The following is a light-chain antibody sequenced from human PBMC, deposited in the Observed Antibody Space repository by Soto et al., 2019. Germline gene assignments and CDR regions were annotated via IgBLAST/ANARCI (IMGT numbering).Light chain of an antibody. CDR2: AAS. J-gene: IGKJ2*01. CDR3: QYYSKWPPYT. CDR1: QSVNSN. Sequence: EIAMTQSPATLSVSPGERATLSCRASQSVNSNLTWYQQRRGQAPRLLLYAASTRATGIPARFSGSGSGTEFTLTITSLQSEDFAVYYCQYYSKWPPYTFGQGTKLEIK. V-gene: IGKV3D-15*01.